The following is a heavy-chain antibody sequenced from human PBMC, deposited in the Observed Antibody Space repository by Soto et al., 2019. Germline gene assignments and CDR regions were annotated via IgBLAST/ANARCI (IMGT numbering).Heavy chain of an antibody. Sequence: QVQLVQSGAEVKEPGDSVRVSCEASGYTFTAYYIHWVRQAPGQGLEWMGWINPKFGDTTYAQDFQGRLTLTRDMSISTVYMDLSRLTSDDTAIYYCARNMDYYYGPGSGNGHCVWGQGTTVNVFS. D-gene: IGHD3-10*01. V-gene: IGHV1-2*02. J-gene: IGHJ6*02. CDR2: INPKFGDT. CDR3: ARNMDYYYGPGSGNGHCV. CDR1: GYTFTAYY.